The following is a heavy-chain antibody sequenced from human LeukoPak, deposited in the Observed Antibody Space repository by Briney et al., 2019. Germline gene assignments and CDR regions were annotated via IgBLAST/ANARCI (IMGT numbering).Heavy chain of an antibody. CDR3: ARPVDAFDI. V-gene: IGHV1-2*02. CDR2: INPNSGGT. J-gene: IGHJ3*02. Sequence: ASVKVSCKASGYTFTGYYMHWVRQAPGQGLEWMGWINPNSGGTNYAQKFQGRVTMTRDTSTSTAYMELSSQRSEDIDVYYCARPVDAFDIWGQGTMVTVSS. CDR1: GYTFTGYY.